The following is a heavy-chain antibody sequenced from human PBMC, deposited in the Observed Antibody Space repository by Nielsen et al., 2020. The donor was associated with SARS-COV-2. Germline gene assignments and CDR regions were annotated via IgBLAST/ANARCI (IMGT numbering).Heavy chain of an antibody. V-gene: IGHV3-53*01. J-gene: IGHJ3*01. CDR3: ARGSDYYDSSGLV. Sequence: RQAPGKGLEWVSVIYSGGSTYYADSVKGRFTISRDNSKNTLYLQMNSLRAEDTAVYYCARGSDYYDSSGLVWGQGTMVTVSS. D-gene: IGHD3-22*01. CDR2: IYSGGST.